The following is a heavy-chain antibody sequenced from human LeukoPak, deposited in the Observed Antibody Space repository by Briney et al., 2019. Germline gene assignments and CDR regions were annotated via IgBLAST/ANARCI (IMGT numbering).Heavy chain of an antibody. CDR3: ARDQDYYDSSGYYLIFDY. D-gene: IGHD3-22*01. CDR1: GFTFSSYW. CDR2: IKQDGSEK. J-gene: IGHJ4*02. Sequence: GGSLRLSCAASGFTFSSYWMSWVRQAPGKGLEWVANIKQDGSEKYYVDSVKGRFTISRDNTKNFLYLQMNSLRAEDTAVYYCARDQDYYDSSGYYLIFDYWGQGTLVTVSS. V-gene: IGHV3-7*01.